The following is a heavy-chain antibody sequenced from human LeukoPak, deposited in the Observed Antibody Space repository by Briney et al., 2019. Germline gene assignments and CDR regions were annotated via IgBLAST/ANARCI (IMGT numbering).Heavy chain of an antibody. D-gene: IGHD2-2*02. V-gene: IGHV3-30-3*01. J-gene: IGHJ6*02. CDR2: ISYDGSNK. CDR3: ARAVVPAAILYYYGMDV. Sequence: GRSLRLSCAASGFTFSSYAMHWVRQAPGKGLEWVAVISYDGSNKYYADSVKGRFTISRDNSKNTLYLQMNSLRAEDTAVYYCARAVVPAAILYYYGMDVWGQGTTVTVSS. CDR1: GFTFSSYA.